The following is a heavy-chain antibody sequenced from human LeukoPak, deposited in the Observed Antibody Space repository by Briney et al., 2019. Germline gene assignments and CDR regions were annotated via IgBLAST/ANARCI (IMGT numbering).Heavy chain of an antibody. J-gene: IGHJ4*02. Sequence: SVKLSCKASGGTFSSYAISWVRQAPGQGLEWMGGIIPIFGTANYAQKFQGRVTITADESTSTAYMELSSLRSEDTAVYYCARDLTGSGWDFDYWGQGTLVTVSS. CDR1: GGTFSSYA. CDR3: ARDLTGSGWDFDY. CDR2: IIPIFGTA. V-gene: IGHV1-69*13. D-gene: IGHD6-19*01.